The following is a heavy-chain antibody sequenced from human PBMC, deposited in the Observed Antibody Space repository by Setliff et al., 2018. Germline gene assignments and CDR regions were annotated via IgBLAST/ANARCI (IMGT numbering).Heavy chain of an antibody. V-gene: IGHV3-64*01. CDR3: ARGRIPTIFGVALNWFDP. CDR1: GFTFSSYA. D-gene: IGHD3-3*01. CDR2: ISNNGGST. Sequence: PGESLKISCAASGFTFSSYAMHWVRQAPGKGLEYVSAISNNGGSTYYANSVKGRFTISRDNSKNTLYLQMGSLRAEDMAVYYCARGRIPTIFGVALNWFDPWGQGTLVTVSS. J-gene: IGHJ5*02.